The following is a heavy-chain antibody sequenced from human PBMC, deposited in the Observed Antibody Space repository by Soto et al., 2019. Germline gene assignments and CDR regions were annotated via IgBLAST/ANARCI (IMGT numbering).Heavy chain of an antibody. CDR1: GFSFSSNS. Sequence: GGSLRLSCKASGFSFSSNSMGWLRQAPGKGLDWVSSISDSADRIYYADSVRGRFTFSRDNSKNMMYLQMNSLRGEDTAVYYFAILAHGKIDYWGQGALVTVSS. J-gene: IGHJ4*02. V-gene: IGHV3-23*01. CDR2: ISDSADRI. D-gene: IGHD1-26*01. CDR3: AILAHGKIDY.